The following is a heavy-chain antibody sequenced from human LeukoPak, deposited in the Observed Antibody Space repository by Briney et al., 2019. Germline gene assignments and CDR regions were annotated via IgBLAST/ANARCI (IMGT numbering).Heavy chain of an antibody. J-gene: IGHJ6*02. CDR3: ARVRVVYGMNV. CDR2: MYYTGST. CDR1: GGSISSDY. V-gene: IGHV4-59*01. Sequence: SETLSLTCSVSGGSISSDYWAWIRQPPGKGLEWIGYMYYTGSTNYNPSLKSRVTISLATSKNQFSLKLSSVTAADTAVYYCARVRVVYGMNVWGRGTTVTVSS.